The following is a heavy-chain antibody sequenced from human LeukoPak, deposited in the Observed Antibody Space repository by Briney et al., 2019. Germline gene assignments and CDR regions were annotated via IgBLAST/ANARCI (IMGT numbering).Heavy chain of an antibody. D-gene: IGHD6-19*01. V-gene: IGHV3-23*01. J-gene: IGHJ4*02. Sequence: PGRSLRLSCAVPGFTFSNYGMHWIRQTPGKGLEWVSGISGSGGSTNYADSVKGRFTISRDNSKNTLYLQMNSLRAEDTAIYYCAKIPVSYSSGWSTFDYWGQGTLVTVSS. CDR2: ISGSGGST. CDR3: AKIPVSYSSGWSTFDY. CDR1: GFTFSNYG.